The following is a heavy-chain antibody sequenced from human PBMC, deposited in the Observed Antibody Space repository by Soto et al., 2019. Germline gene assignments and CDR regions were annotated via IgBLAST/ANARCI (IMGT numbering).Heavy chain of an antibody. CDR3: ARGSYYDSSGYYGP. CDR2: IYYSGST. CDR1: GGSISSGGYY. J-gene: IGHJ5*02. D-gene: IGHD3-22*01. V-gene: IGHV4-31*03. Sequence: SETLSLTCTVSGGSISSGGYYWSWIRQHPGKGLEWIGYIYYSGSTYYNPSLKSRVTILVDTSKNQFSLKLSSVTAADTAVYYCARGSYYDSSGYYGPWGQGTLVTVSS.